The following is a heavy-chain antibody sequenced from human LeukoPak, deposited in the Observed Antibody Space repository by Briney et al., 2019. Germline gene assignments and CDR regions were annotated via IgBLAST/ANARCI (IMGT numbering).Heavy chain of an antibody. J-gene: IGHJ4*02. CDR2: ILGSGDST. Sequence: GGSLRLSCAASGFTFSSYAMSWVRQAPGKGLEWVSGILGSGDSTYYADSVKGRFSISRDNSKNTLYLQINSLRAEDTAVYYCAPMVRGSYYFDYWGQGTLVTVSS. V-gene: IGHV3-23*01. CDR1: GFTFSSYA. CDR3: APMVRGSYYFDY. D-gene: IGHD3-10*01.